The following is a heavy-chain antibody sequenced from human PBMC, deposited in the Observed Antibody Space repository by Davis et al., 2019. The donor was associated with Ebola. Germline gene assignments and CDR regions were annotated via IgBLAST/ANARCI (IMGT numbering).Heavy chain of an antibody. J-gene: IGHJ3*02. CDR1: GFTFSDYY. D-gene: IGHD7-27*01. V-gene: IGHV3-23*01. Sequence: PGGSLRLSCAASGFTFSDYYLTWVRQAPGKGLEWVSRISGSGGDPHYADSVKGRFTISRDNSQNTLYLQMNSLRAEDTAIYYCARVNWGAGKAFDIWGQGSMVTVSS. CDR2: ISGSGGDP. CDR3: ARVNWGAGKAFDI.